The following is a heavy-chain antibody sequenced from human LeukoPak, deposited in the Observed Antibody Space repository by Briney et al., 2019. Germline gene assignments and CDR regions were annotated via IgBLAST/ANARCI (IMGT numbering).Heavy chain of an antibody. V-gene: IGHV1-8*01. CDR1: GYTFTSYD. D-gene: IGHD2-2*01. CDR2: MNPNSGNT. J-gene: IGHJ3*02. CDR3: ARASTGDAFDI. Sequence: ASVKVTCKASGYTFTSYDINWVRQATGQGLEWMGWMNPNSGNTGYAQKFRGRVTMTRNTSISTAYMELSSLRSEDTAVYYCARASTGDAFDIWGQGTMVTVSS.